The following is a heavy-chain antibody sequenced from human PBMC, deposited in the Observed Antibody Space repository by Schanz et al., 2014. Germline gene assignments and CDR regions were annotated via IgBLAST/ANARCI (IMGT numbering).Heavy chain of an antibody. Sequence: QVQLVQSAPEVKKPGASVKVSCKASGYSFTTYGLNWVRQAPGQGLEWMGKINPSSGTTRIAQNFQGRLTVTRDTSTSTSYMELRSLTSDDTAVYYCARDVPINDYWGQGTPVTVSS. CDR2: INPSSGTT. CDR1: GYSFTTYG. V-gene: IGHV1-18*01. CDR3: ARDVPINDY. J-gene: IGHJ4*02. D-gene: IGHD2-2*01.